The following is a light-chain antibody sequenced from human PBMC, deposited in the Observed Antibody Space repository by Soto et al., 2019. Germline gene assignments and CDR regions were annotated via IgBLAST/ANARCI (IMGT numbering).Light chain of an antibody. Sequence: EVVLTQSPATLSLSPGERATLSCRASQSVTSYLAWYQQKPGQAPRLLIYAASNRATGIPARFSGSGSGTDFTLTISSLEPEDFAVYYCQQRRKWPPVYTFGQGNK. CDR2: AAS. CDR1: QSVTSY. J-gene: IGKJ2*01. V-gene: IGKV3-11*01. CDR3: QQRRKWPPVYT.